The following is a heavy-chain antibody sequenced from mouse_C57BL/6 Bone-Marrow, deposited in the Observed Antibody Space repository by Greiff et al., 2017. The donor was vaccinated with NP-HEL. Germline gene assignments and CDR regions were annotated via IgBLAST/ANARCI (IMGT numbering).Heavy chain of an antibody. CDR3: ARPYYYGSSYWYFDV. D-gene: IGHD1-1*01. Sequence: QVQLQQSGPELVKPGASVKISCKASGYAFSSSWMNWVKQRPGKGLEWIGRIYPGDGDTNYNGKFKGKATLTADKSSSTAYMQLSSLTSEDSAVYFCARPYYYGSSYWYFDVWGTGTTVTVSS. V-gene: IGHV1-82*01. CDR2: IYPGDGDT. J-gene: IGHJ1*03. CDR1: GYAFSSSW.